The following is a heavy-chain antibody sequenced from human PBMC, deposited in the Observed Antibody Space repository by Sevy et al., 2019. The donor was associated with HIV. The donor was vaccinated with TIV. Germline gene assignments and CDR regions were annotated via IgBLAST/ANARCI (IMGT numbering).Heavy chain of an antibody. CDR2: ISGSAHRT. D-gene: IGHD5-18*01. V-gene: IGHV3-23*01. CDR3: VKEVSEYSYSDY. J-gene: IGHJ4*02. CDR1: GFTFSNYA. Sequence: GESLKISCAASGFTFSNYAMSWVRQTPGKGLGWVSAISGSAHRTYYTDSVKGRFTISRDNSKNMLFLQMNSLRAEDTAVYYCVKEVSEYSYSDYWGQGTLVTVSS.